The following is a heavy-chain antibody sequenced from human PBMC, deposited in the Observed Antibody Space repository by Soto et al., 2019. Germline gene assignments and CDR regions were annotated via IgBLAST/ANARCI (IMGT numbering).Heavy chain of an antibody. CDR3: ARGYSYGYLRYYYGMDV. Sequence: SVKVSCKASGGTFSSYAISWVRQAPGQGLEWMGGIIPIFGTANYAQKFQGRVTITADESTSTAYMELGSLRSEDTAVYYCARGYSYGYLRYYYGMDVWGQGTTVTVSS. J-gene: IGHJ6*02. D-gene: IGHD5-18*01. CDR1: GGTFSSYA. V-gene: IGHV1-69*13. CDR2: IIPIFGTA.